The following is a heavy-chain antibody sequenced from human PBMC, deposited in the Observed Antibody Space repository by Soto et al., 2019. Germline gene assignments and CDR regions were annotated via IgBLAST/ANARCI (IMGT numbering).Heavy chain of an antibody. J-gene: IGHJ6*02. CDR3: AREGGYCSGGSCYLFNYYYGMDV. V-gene: IGHV6-1*01. CDR2: TYYRSKWYN. CDR1: GDSVSSNSAA. D-gene: IGHD2-15*01. Sequence: SQTLSLTCAISGDSVSSNSAAWNWIRQSPSGGLEWLGRTYYRSKWYNDYAVSVKSRITINPDTSKNQFSLQLNSVTPEDTAVYYCAREGGYCSGGSCYLFNYYYGMDVWGQGTTVIVSS.